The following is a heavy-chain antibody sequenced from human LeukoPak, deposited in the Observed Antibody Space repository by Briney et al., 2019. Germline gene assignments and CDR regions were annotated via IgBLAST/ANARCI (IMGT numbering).Heavy chain of an antibody. D-gene: IGHD3-3*01. CDR1: GFTFSSYG. J-gene: IGHJ3*02. CDR3: ARGLEWFHYAFDI. V-gene: IGHV3-23*03. CDR2: LYPGDSST. Sequence: GGSLRLSCAASGFTFSSYGMSWVRQAPGKGLEWVSILYPGDSSTYYADSVKGRITISRDNSKNTLYFQMLSLRAEDTAVYYCARGLEWFHYAFDIWGHGTIVTVSS.